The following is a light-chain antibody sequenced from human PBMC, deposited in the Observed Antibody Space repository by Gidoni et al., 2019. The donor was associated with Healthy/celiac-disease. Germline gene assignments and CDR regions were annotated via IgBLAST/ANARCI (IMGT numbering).Light chain of an antibody. CDR1: SSDVGRYNY. Sequence: QSALTQPASVSASPGQSITISCTGTSSDVGRYNYVSWYQQHPGKAPKLMIYDVSNRPSGVSNRFSGSKSGNTASLTISGLQAEDEADYYCSSYTSSSTPYVFGTGTKVTVL. J-gene: IGLJ1*01. CDR3: SSYTSSSTPYV. V-gene: IGLV2-14*01. CDR2: DVS.